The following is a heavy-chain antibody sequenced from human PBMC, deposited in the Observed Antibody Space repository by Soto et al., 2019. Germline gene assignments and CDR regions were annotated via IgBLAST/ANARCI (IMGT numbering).Heavy chain of an antibody. Sequence: QVQLVQSGAEVKKPGASVKVSCKVSGYTLTELSMHWVRQAPGKGLEWMGGFDPEDGETIYAQKVQGRVTMTEDTSTDTAYMELSSLRSEDTAVYYCATDSLGFAIFGVAKFDYWGQGTLVTVSS. J-gene: IGHJ4*02. V-gene: IGHV1-24*01. CDR3: ATDSLGFAIFGVAKFDY. D-gene: IGHD3-3*01. CDR1: GYTLTELS. CDR2: FDPEDGET.